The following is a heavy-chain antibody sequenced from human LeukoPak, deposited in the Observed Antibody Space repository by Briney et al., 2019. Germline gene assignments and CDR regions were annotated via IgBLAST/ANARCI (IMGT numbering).Heavy chain of an antibody. Sequence: PSDTLSLTCTVSGGSISSYYWSWIRLPPGKGMEWTGYIYYSGSTNYNPSLKSRVTISVDTSKNQFSLKLSSVTAADTAVYYCARALYDSSGYYSYYFDYWGQGTLVTVSS. D-gene: IGHD3-22*01. CDR3: ARALYDSSGYYSYYFDY. CDR1: GGSISSYY. V-gene: IGHV4-59*13. CDR2: IYYSGST. J-gene: IGHJ4*02.